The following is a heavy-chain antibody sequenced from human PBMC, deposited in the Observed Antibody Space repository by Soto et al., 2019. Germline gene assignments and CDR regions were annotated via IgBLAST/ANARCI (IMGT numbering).Heavy chain of an antibody. CDR2: ISADNGNT. J-gene: IGHJ5*02. CDR1: GYTITNYG. CDR3: ARDVVISGTRWFDP. Sequence: GASVKVSCKASGYTITNYGISWVRQAPGQGLEWMGWISADNGNTNYAQKVQDRVTMTTDTSTNTAYMDLRSLQSDDTAVYFCARDVVISGTRWFDPWGQGTLVTVSS. D-gene: IGHD2-2*01. V-gene: IGHV1-18*01.